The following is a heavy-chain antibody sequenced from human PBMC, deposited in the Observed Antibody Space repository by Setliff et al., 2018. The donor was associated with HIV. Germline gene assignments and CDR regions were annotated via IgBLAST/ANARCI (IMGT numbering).Heavy chain of an antibody. CDR3: ARQGGYSGYGFYYYYYYMDV. CDR2: IYTSGST. J-gene: IGHJ6*03. D-gene: IGHD5-12*01. CDR1: GGSISSYY. V-gene: IGHV4-4*07. Sequence: SETLSLTCTVSGGSISSYYWSWIRQPAGKGLEWIGRIYTSGSTYYNPSLKSRVTISVDTSKNQFSLKLSSVTAADTAVYYCARQGGYSGYGFYYYYYYMDVWGKGTTVTVSS.